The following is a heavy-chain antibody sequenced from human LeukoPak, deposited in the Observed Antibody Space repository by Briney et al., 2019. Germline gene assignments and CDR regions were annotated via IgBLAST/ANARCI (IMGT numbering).Heavy chain of an antibody. D-gene: IGHD2-2*01. CDR1: GGSISSYY. V-gene: IGHV4-59*01. CDR2: IYYSGSS. J-gene: IGHJ4*02. CDR3: ARAQLISHNFDF. Sequence: PSETLPLTCTVSGGSISSYYWSWTRQPPGKGLEWIGLIYYSGSSNYNPSLKSRVAISVDTSRNQFPLKLTSMTAANTAVYYCARAQLISHNFDFWGEGTLVTVSS.